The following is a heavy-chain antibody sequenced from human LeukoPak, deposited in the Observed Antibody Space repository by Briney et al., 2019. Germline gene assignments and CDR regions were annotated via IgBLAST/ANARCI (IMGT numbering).Heavy chain of an antibody. J-gene: IGHJ3*02. CDR3: ARDAPAFDI. CDR1: GFTFSSYA. CDR2: ISYDGSNK. Sequence: GRSLRLSCAASGFTFSSYAMHWVRQAPGKGLEWVAVISYDGSNKYYADSVKGRFTISRDNSKNTLYLQMNSLRAEDTAVYYCARDAPAFDIWGQGTMVTVSS. V-gene: IGHV3-30-3*01.